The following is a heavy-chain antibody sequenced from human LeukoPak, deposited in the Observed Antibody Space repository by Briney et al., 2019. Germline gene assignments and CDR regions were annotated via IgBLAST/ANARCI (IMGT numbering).Heavy chain of an antibody. V-gene: IGHV4-59*11. D-gene: IGHD3-3*01. CDR3: ARTYYDFWSGHPYYYYMDV. CDR2: IYYSGST. Sequence: SETLSLTCTVSGGSISSHYWSWIRQPPGKGLEWIGYIYYSGSTNYNPSLKSRVTISVDTSKNQFSLKLSSVTAADTAAYYCARTYYDFWSGHPYYYYMDVWGKGTTVTVSS. J-gene: IGHJ6*03. CDR1: GGSISSHY.